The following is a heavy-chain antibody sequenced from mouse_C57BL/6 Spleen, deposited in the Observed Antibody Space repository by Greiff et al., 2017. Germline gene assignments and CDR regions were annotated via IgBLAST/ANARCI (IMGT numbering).Heavy chain of an antibody. J-gene: IGHJ3*01. V-gene: IGHV14-4*01. CDR2: IDPEDGDT. Sequence: EVQLQQSGAELVRPGASVKLSCTASGFNIKDDYMHWVKQRPEQGLEWIGWIDPEDGDTEYASKFQGKATITADKSSSTAYLQLSSLTSEDTGVYYCTFEWFAYWGQGTLLTVSA. CDR1: GFNIKDDY. CDR3: TFEWFAY.